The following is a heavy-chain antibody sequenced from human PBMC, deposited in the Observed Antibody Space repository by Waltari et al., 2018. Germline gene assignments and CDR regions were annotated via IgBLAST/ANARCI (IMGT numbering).Heavy chain of an antibody. CDR1: GFTFSSYS. V-gene: IGHV3-21*01. CDR2: ISSSSSYI. J-gene: IGHJ4*02. Sequence: VQLVESGGGLVKPGGSLRLSCAASGFTFSSYSMNWVRQAPGKGLEWVSSISSSSSYIYYADSVKGRFTISRDNAKNSLYLQMNSLRAEDTAVYYCAREGLDGDYFDYWGQGTLVTVSS. D-gene: IGHD4-17*01. CDR3: AREGLDGDYFDY.